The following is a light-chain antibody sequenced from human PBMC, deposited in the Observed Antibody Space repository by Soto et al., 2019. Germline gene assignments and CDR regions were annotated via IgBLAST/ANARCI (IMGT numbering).Light chain of an antibody. CDR3: AAWDDSLNGVV. J-gene: IGLJ2*01. CDR1: SSNIGTNT. CDR2: SNN. V-gene: IGLV1-44*01. Sequence: QAVVTQPPSASGTPGQRVTISCSGGSSNIGTNTVNWYQQLPGTAPKLLIYSNNQRPSGVPDRFSGSKSGTSASLAISGLQSDDEADYYCAAWDDSLNGVVFGGGTKLTVL.